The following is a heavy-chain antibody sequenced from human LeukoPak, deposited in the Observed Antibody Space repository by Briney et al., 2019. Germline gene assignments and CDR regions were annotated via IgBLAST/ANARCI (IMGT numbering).Heavy chain of an antibody. CDR3: AGPPRVGATSNYYYYYMDV. Sequence: SETLSLTCTVSGGSISSYYWSWIRQPAGKGLEWIGEINHSGSTNYNPSLKSRVTISVDTSKNQFSLKLSSVTAADTAVYYCAGPPRVGATSNYYYYYMDVWGKGTTVTISS. J-gene: IGHJ6*03. CDR1: GGSISSYY. V-gene: IGHV4-34*01. D-gene: IGHD1-26*01. CDR2: INHSGST.